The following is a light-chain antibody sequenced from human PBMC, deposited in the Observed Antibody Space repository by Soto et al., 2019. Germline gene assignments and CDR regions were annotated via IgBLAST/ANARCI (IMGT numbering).Light chain of an antibody. CDR3: NSYTSSSTLV. Sequence: QAVLPQPASVSGSPGQSITMSCSGTSNDVGVYDYVSWYQQHPGKAPKLVIYEVSNRPSWVSNRFSGSKSGNTASLTISGLQPEDEADYHCNSYTSSSTLVFGGGTKVTVL. CDR1: SNDVGVYDY. CDR2: EVS. J-gene: IGLJ2*01. V-gene: IGLV2-14*01.